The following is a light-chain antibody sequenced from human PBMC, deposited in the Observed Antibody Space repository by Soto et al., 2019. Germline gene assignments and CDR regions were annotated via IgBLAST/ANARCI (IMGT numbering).Light chain of an antibody. CDR3: SSYTSSSTRGV. J-gene: IGLJ1*01. CDR1: SSDVGGYNY. V-gene: IGLV2-14*01. Sequence: QSVLTQPASVSGSPGQSITISCTGTSSDVGGYNYVSWYQQHPGKAPKLMIYDVSNRPSGVSNRFSGSKSGNTASLTISGLRAEDEADYYCSSYTSSSTRGVFGTGTKVTV. CDR2: DVS.